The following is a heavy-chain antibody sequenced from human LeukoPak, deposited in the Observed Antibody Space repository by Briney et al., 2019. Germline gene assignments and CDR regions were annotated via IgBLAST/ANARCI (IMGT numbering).Heavy chain of an antibody. CDR3: ARDIAAAGRGRYFYY. CDR2: IYTSGST. CDR1: GGSISSYY. J-gene: IGHJ4*02. Sequence: SETLSLTCTVSGGSISSYYWSWIRQPAGKGLEWIGRIYTSGSTNYNPSLKSRVTMSVDTSKNQFSLKLSSVTAADTAVYYCARDIAAAGRGRYFYYWGQGTLVTVSS. D-gene: IGHD6-13*01. V-gene: IGHV4-4*07.